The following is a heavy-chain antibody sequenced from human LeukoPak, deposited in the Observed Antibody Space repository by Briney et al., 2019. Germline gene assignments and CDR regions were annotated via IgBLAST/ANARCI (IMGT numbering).Heavy chain of an antibody. Sequence: GGSLRLSCAASGFTFSSYSMNWVRQAPGKGLEWVSSISSSSYIYYADSVKGRFTISRDNAKNSLYLQMNSLRAEDTAVYYCARTELRCSGGSCYLADFDYWGQGTLVTVSS. J-gene: IGHJ4*02. CDR2: ISSSSYI. CDR1: GFTFSSYS. CDR3: ARTELRCSGGSCYLADFDY. D-gene: IGHD2-15*01. V-gene: IGHV3-21*01.